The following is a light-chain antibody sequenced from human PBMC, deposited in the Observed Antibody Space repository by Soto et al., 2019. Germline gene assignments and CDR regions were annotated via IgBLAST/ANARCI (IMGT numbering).Light chain of an antibody. CDR1: QRISGF. Sequence: DIQMTQSPSSLSAAVGDRVTITCRASQRISGFLNWYLQKPGKAPKVLIYAASSLHGGVPSRFTGSGSGTDFTLTISSLQPEDFATYYCQQSYSRPWTFGQGTKVDIK. J-gene: IGKJ1*01. CDR3: QQSYSRPWT. V-gene: IGKV1-39*01. CDR2: AAS.